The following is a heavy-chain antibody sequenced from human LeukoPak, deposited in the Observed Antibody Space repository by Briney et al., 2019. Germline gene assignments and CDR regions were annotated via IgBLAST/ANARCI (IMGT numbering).Heavy chain of an antibody. J-gene: IGHJ4*02. CDR2: INTNTGSP. Sequence: GASVKVSCKASGYSFAGYYMHWVRQAPGQGLEWMGWINTNTGSPFYAQGFTGRFVFSLDTSVSTAYLQISSLKAEDTAEYYCARDLGWGSTYFDYWGQGTLITVSS. V-gene: IGHV7-4-1*02. D-gene: IGHD7-27*01. CDR3: ARDLGWGSTYFDY. CDR1: GYSFAGYY.